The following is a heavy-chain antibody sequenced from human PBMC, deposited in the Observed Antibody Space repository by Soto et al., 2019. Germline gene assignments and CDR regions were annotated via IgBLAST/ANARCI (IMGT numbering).Heavy chain of an antibody. J-gene: IGHJ6*02. Sequence: EVQLVESGGGLVKPGGSLRLSCAASGFTFSNAWMSWVRQAPGKGLEWVGRIKSKTDGGTTDYAAPVKGRFTISRDDSKNTLYLQMNSLKTEDTAVYYCTTTYYYDSSGYYRYYYGMDVWGQGTTVTVSS. D-gene: IGHD3-22*01. CDR1: GFTFSNAW. V-gene: IGHV3-15*01. CDR2: IKSKTDGGTT. CDR3: TTTYYYDSSGYYRYYYGMDV.